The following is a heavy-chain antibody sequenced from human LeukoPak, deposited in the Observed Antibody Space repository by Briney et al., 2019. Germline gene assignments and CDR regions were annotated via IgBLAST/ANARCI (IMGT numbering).Heavy chain of an antibody. CDR3: ARVGTMVRGASGAFDI. J-gene: IGHJ3*02. CDR1: GGSISSSNW. D-gene: IGHD3-10*01. V-gene: IGHV4-4*02. CDR2: IYHSGST. Sequence: SETPSLTCAVSGGSISSSNWWSWVRQPPGKGLEWIGEIYHSGSTNYNPSLKSRVTISVDKSKNQFSLKLSSVTAADTAVYYCARVGTMVRGASGAFDIWGQGTMVTVSS.